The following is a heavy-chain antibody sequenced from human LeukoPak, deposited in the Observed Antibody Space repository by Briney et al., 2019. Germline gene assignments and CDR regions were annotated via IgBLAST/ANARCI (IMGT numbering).Heavy chain of an antibody. CDR1: GFTVSSNY. CDR3: ARAWFGELAFDY. CDR2: IYSGGST. Sequence: GESLRLSCAASGFTVSSNYMSWVRQAPGKGLEWVSVIYSGGSTYYADSVKGRFTISRDNSKNTLYLQMNSLRAEDTAVYYCARAWFGELAFDYWGQGTLVTVSS. D-gene: IGHD3-10*01. J-gene: IGHJ4*02. V-gene: IGHV3-53*01.